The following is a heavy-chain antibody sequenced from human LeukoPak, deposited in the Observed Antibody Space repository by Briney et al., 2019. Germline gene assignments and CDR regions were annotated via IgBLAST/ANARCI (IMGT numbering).Heavy chain of an antibody. CDR2: MNPNSGNT. V-gene: IGHV1-8*01. CDR1: GYTFTSYD. J-gene: IGHJ5*02. Sequence: VASVKVSCKASGYTFTSYDINWVRQATGQGLEWMGWMNPNSGNTGYAQKFQGRVTMTRNTSISTAYMELSSLRSEDTAVYYCARGSVYYYDSSGYYERQNGFDPWGQGTLVTVSS. CDR3: ARGSVYYYDSSGYYERQNGFDP. D-gene: IGHD3-22*01.